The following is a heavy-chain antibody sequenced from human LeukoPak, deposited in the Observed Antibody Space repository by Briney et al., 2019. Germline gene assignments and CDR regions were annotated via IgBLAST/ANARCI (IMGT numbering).Heavy chain of an antibody. V-gene: IGHV4-34*01. J-gene: IGHJ4*02. CDR3: ARKGATVDY. CDR2: INHSGST. CDR1: GGSFSGYY. D-gene: IGHD1-26*01. Sequence: SEXLXXXXAVXGGSFSGYYWXWIRQPPGKGLELIGEINHSGSTNYNPSLTSRVTISVDTSKNQFSLKLSSVTAADTAVYYCARKGATVDYWGQGTLVTVSS.